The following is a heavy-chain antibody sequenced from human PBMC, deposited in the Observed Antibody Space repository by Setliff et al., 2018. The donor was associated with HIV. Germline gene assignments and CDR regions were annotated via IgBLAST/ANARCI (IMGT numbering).Heavy chain of an antibody. Sequence: PSETLSLTCTVSGVSISSDSYYWSWIRQPAGKGLEWIGRIYTSGSSNYNPSLKSRVTISVDTSKNQFSLKLSSVTAADTAVYYCARSSGYYSTVFYWGQGTRVTVSS. J-gene: IGHJ4*02. CDR3: ARSSGYYSTVFY. CDR2: IYTSGSS. CDR1: GVSISSDSYY. V-gene: IGHV4-61*02. D-gene: IGHD3-22*01.